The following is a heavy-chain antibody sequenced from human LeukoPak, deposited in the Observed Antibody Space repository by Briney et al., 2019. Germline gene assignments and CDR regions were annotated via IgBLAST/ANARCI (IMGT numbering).Heavy chain of an antibody. V-gene: IGHV3-53*01. CDR1: GFTVSNNY. CDR2: IYSGGTI. J-gene: IGHJ3*02. D-gene: IGHD3-22*01. Sequence: GGSLRLSCAASGFTVSNNYMSWVRQAPGKGLEWVSVIYSGGTIYYADSVEGRFTISRDNSKNTLYLQMNSLRAEDTAVYYCASRDYYDSSGYNDAFDIWGQGTMVTVSS. CDR3: ASRDYYDSSGYNDAFDI.